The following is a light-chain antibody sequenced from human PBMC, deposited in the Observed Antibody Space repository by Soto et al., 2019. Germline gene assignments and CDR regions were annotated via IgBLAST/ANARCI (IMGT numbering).Light chain of an antibody. Sequence: QSVLTQPASVSGSPGQSXTISCTGTSSDVGGYNYVSWYQQHPGKAPKFMIYDVSNRPSGVSNRFSGSKSGNTASLTISGLQAEDEADYYCSSYTSSSTLYVFGTGTKLTVL. CDR1: SSDVGGYNY. CDR3: SSYTSSSTLYV. J-gene: IGLJ1*01. V-gene: IGLV2-14*01. CDR2: DVS.